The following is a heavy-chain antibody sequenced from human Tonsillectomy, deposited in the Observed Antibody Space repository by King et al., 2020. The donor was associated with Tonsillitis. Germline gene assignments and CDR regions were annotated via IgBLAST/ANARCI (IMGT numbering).Heavy chain of an antibody. CDR2: MYESGST. Sequence: QLQESGARLVKPSQTLSLTCAVSGGSISSGGYSWSWIRQPPGKGLEWIGYMYESGSTSYNPSLKSRVTISIDRSKNHFALKLSSMTAADTAVYYCAAGYCSGGRCYPVDYWGQGILVTVSS. CDR1: GGSISSGGYS. J-gene: IGHJ4*02. D-gene: IGHD2-15*01. CDR3: AAGYCSGGRCYPVDY. V-gene: IGHV4-30-2*01.